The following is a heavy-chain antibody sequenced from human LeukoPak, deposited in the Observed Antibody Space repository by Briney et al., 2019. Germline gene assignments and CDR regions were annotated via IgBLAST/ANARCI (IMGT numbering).Heavy chain of an antibody. CDR1: GFTFSSYG. D-gene: IGHD3-9*01. CDR3: AKPSFTFDWLLWLDY. J-gene: IGHJ4*02. CDR2: ISYDGSNK. V-gene: IGHV3-30*18. Sequence: GRSLRLSCAASGFTFSSYGMHWVRQAPGKGLEWVAVISYDGSNKYYADSVKGRFTISRDNSKNTLYLQMNSLRAEDTAVYYCAKPSFTFDWLLWLDYWGQGTLVTVSS.